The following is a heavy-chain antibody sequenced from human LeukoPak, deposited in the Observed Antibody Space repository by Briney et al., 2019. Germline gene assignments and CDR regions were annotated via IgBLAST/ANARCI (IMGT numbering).Heavy chain of an antibody. CDR2: ISYDGSSK. V-gene: IGHV3-30*03. J-gene: IGHJ5*02. CDR1: GFTFSSYG. Sequence: GGSLRLSCAASGFTFSSYGIPWVRQAPGKGLEWVAVISYDGSSKYYADSVKGRFTISRDNFKNTLYLQMNSLKPEDTAVYYCSSLGLAVAPNWVDPWGQGTLVTVSS. D-gene: IGHD6-19*01. CDR3: SSLGLAVAPNWVDP.